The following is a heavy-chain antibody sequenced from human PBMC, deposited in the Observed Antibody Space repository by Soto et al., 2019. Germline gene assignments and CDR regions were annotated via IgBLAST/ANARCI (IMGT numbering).Heavy chain of an antibody. V-gene: IGHV3-23*01. CDR3: AKSYYYDSSGTYIPPHYFDH. CDR2: IGKSGTSP. Sequence: PGGSLRLSCAASGFTFSGYAMSWVRQAPGKGLERVSGIGKSGTSPYYADSVKGRFTISRDNSKNTVYLQMDSLSAEDTAVYHCAKSYYYDSSGTYIPPHYFDHWGQGTPVTVSS. CDR1: GFTFSGYA. D-gene: IGHD3-22*01. J-gene: IGHJ4*02.